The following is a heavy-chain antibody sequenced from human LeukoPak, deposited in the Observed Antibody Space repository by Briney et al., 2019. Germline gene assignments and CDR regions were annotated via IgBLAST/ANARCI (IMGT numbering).Heavy chain of an antibody. V-gene: IGHV3-73*01. CDR1: GFTFSVS. Sequence: GGSLKLSCTASGFTFSVSMHWVRQASGKGLEWVGRIRTKGNSYATAYAASMTGRFTISRDDSKNTAYLQMTSLKAEDTAVYYGTTYSSGYYHFDYWGQGTLVTVSS. J-gene: IGHJ4*02. CDR3: TTYSSGYYHFDY. D-gene: IGHD3-22*01. CDR2: IRTKGNSYAT.